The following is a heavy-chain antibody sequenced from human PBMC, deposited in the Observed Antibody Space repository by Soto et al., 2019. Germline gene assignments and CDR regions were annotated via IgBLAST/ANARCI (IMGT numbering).Heavy chain of an antibody. V-gene: IGHV2-5*02. D-gene: IGHD3-3*01. CDR2: IYWDDDK. Sequence: QITLNESGPTVVRPTETLTLTCRFSGFSLTTSGVGVSWVRQSPGKAPEWLALIYWDDDKRYSESLKSRLTIIKDTSKNQVVLTVANLDPTDTATYYCAHRVLRTVFGLVTTTAIYFDFWGQGTPVAVSS. CDR1: GFSLTTSGVG. CDR3: AHRVLRTVFGLVTTTAIYFDF. J-gene: IGHJ4*02.